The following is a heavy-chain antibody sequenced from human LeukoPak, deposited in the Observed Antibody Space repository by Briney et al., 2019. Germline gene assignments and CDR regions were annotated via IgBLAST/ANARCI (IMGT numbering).Heavy chain of an antibody. V-gene: IGHV4-39*07. J-gene: IGHJ4*02. CDR1: GGSISSSSYY. D-gene: IGHD3-9*01. Sequence: SETLSLTCTVSGGSISSSSYYWGWIRQPPGKGLEWIGSIYYSGSTYYNPSLKSRVTISVDTTKNQCSLKLSSVTAADTAVYYCARDGILTGYYDYWGQGTLVTVSS. CDR3: ARDGILTGYYDY. CDR2: IYYSGST.